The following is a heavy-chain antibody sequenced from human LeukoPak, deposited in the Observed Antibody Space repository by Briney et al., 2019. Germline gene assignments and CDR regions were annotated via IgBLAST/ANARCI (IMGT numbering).Heavy chain of an antibody. CDR2: IYYSGST. CDR3: ARQGPTNYYGSGSYYNWFDP. CDR1: GGSISSYY. V-gene: IGHV4-59*08. Sequence: SETLSLTCTVSGGSISSYYWSWIRQPPGKGLEWIGYIYYSGSTNYNPSLKSRVTISVDTSKNQFSLKLSSVTAADTAVYYCARQGPTNYYGSGSYYNWFDPWGQGTLVTVSS. J-gene: IGHJ5*02. D-gene: IGHD3-10*01.